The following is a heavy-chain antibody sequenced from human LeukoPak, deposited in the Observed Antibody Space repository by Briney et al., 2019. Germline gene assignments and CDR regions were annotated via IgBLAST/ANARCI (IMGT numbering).Heavy chain of an antibody. CDR3: ARGPGYLGYYYGMDV. Sequence: PSEPLSLTCAVCGRSFSGYYWSWIRQPPGKAREWIGEINHSGSTNNNSSLNSRVTISVDTSKSQFSLKLSSVTAADTAVYYCARGPGYLGYYYGMDVWGQGTTVTVSS. J-gene: IGHJ6*02. V-gene: IGHV4-34*01. CDR1: GRSFSGYY. D-gene: IGHD3-9*01. CDR2: INHSGST.